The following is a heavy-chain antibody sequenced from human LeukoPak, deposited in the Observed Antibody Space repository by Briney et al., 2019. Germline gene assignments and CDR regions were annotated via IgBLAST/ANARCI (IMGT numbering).Heavy chain of an antibody. CDR1: GYSFTNNW. J-gene: IGHJ3*02. CDR2: IYPGDSDT. Sequence: ESLKISCKGSGYSFTNNWIGWVRQMPGKGLEWMGIIYPGDSDTRYRPSFQGQVTISADKSISTAYLQWSSLKASDTGMYYCARHKASSHGGLKYHDAFDIWGQGTMVTVSS. CDR3: ARHKASSHGGLKYHDAFDI. V-gene: IGHV5-51*01. D-gene: IGHD2-2*01.